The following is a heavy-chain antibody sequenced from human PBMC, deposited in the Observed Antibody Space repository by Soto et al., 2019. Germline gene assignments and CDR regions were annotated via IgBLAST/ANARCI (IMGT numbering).Heavy chain of an antibody. V-gene: IGHV1-69*13. CDR1: GGTFSSCA. D-gene: IGHD2-21*02. J-gene: IGHJ4*02. CDR3: ASVAYCGGDCYSVAWPFDY. CDR2: IIPIFGTA. Sequence: VASVKVSCKASGGTFSSCAIIWVRQAPGQGLEWMGGIIPIFGTANYAQKFQGRVTITADESTSTAYMELSSLRSEDTAVYYCASVAYCGGDCYSVAWPFDYWGQGTLVTVSS.